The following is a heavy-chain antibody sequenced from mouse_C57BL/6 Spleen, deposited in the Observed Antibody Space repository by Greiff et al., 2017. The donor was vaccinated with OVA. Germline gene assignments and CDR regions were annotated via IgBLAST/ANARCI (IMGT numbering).Heavy chain of an antibody. CDR2: INYDGSST. Sequence: EVQRVESEGGLVQPGSSMKLSCTASGFTFSDYYMAWVRQVPEKGLEWVANINYDGSSTYYLDSLKSRFIISRDNAKNILYLQMSSLKSEDTATYYCARGLRYGSYYFDYWGQGTTLTVSS. D-gene: IGHD1-1*02. V-gene: IGHV5-16*01. CDR1: GFTFSDYY. CDR3: ARGLRYGSYYFDY. J-gene: IGHJ2*01.